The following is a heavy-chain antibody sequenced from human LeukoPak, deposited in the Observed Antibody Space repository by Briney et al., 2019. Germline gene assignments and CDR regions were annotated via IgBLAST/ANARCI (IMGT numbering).Heavy chain of an antibody. V-gene: IGHV3-21*01. CDR3: ASSAFTTFGVVSNFDY. J-gene: IGHJ4*02. D-gene: IGHD3-3*01. CDR1: GFTFSSYS. CDR2: ISSSSSYI. Sequence: GGSLRLSCAASGFTFSSYSMNWVRQAPGKGLEWVSSISSSSSYIYYADSVKGRFTISRDNAKNSLYLQMNSLRAEDTAVYYCASSAFTTFGVVSNFDYWGQGTLVTVSS.